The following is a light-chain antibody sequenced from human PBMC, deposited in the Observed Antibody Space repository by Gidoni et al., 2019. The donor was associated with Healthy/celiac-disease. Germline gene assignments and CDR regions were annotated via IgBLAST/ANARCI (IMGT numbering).Light chain of an antibody. CDR3: QQYNSYVT. CDR2: KAS. V-gene: IGKV1-5*03. J-gene: IGKJ3*01. Sequence: DIQMTHSPSTLSASVGDRVTITCRASQSISSWLAWYQQKPGKAPKLLIYKASSLESGVPSRFSGSGSGTEFTLTISSLQPDDFATYYCQQYNSYVTFGPGTKVDIK. CDR1: QSISSW.